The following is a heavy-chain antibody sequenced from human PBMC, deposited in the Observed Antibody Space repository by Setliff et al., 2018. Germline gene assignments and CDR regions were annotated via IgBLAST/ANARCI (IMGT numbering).Heavy chain of an antibody. J-gene: IGHJ2*01. Sequence: PSETLSLTCSVSGGSISSGGFYWSWIRQSAGRGLEWIGHFHTGGATDYNLSLNSRVTISLDSSKNQFSLNLKSVTAADTAVYFCARDGSYYDRGGNRTWFFDLWGRGTLVTVSS. D-gene: IGHD3-22*01. CDR1: GGSISSGGFY. CDR2: FHTGGAT. V-gene: IGHV4-61*09. CDR3: ARDGSYYDRGGNRTWFFDL.